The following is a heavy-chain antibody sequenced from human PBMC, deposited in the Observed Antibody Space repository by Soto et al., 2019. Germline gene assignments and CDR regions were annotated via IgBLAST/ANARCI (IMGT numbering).Heavy chain of an antibody. V-gene: IGHV3-30*18. Sequence: GGSLRLSCAASGFTFSSYGMHWVRQVPGKGLEWVAVISKDGSTKYDADSVKGRFTISRDNSNNTLYLQMNSLRAEDTAVYYCAKETHSSGYGSYFDYWGQGTLVTVSS. CDR3: AKETHSSGYGSYFDY. D-gene: IGHD3-22*01. J-gene: IGHJ4*02. CDR2: ISKDGSTK. CDR1: GFTFSSYG.